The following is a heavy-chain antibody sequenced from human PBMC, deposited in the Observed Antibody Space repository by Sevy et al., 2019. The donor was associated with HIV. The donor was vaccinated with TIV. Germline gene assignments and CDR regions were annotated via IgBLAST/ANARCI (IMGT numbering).Heavy chain of an antibody. D-gene: IGHD3-9*01. CDR1: GFRFSDYA. CDR3: TRLRGTISAYYYFGMDV. V-gene: IGHV3-49*03. CDR2: IRSKTFGGTT. Sequence: GGSLRLSCITSGFRFSDYALTWLRQAPGKGLEWVGFIRSKTFGGTTEYAASVKGRFTISRDESKSIAYLEMNSLKTEDTAIYYGTRLRGTISAYYYFGMDVWGQGATVTVSS. J-gene: IGHJ6*02.